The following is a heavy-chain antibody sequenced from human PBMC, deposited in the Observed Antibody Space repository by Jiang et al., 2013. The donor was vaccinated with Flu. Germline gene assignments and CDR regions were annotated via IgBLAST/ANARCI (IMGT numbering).Heavy chain of an antibody. CDR1: YTFTSYA. Sequence: YTFTSYAMNWVRQAPGQGLEWMGWINTNTGNPTYAQGFTGRFVFSLDTSVSTAYLQISSLKAEDTAVYYCARERYYDFWSGPFLGMDVWGQGTTVTVSS. V-gene: IGHV7-4-1*02. D-gene: IGHD3-3*01. CDR3: ARERYYDFWSGPFLGMDV. J-gene: IGHJ6*02. CDR2: INTNTGNP.